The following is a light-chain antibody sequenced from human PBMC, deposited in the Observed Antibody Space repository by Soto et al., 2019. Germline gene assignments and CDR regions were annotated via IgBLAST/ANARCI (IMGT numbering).Light chain of an antibody. V-gene: IGKV1-33*01. CDR3: QQYDNPPVT. CDR1: QNINTF. Sequence: DIQMTQSPSSLSASVGDRVTITCQASQNINTFLNWYQQKPGKAPTLLIFDASNLETGVPSRFSGSGSGTDFTFTISSLQPEDIATYYCQQYDNPPVTFGPGTKVYIK. J-gene: IGKJ3*01. CDR2: DAS.